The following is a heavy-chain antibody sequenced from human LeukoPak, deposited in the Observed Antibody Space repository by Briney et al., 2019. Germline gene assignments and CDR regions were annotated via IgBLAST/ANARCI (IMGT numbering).Heavy chain of an antibody. Sequence: GASVKVSCKASGYTFTGYYMHWVRQAPGQGLEWMGWINPNSGGTNYAQKLQGRVTMTTDTSTSTAYMELRSLRSDDTAVYYCARDSSGYYVRDAFDIWGQGTMVTVSS. CDR1: GYTFTGYY. CDR2: INPNSGGT. D-gene: IGHD3-22*01. CDR3: ARDSSGYYVRDAFDI. V-gene: IGHV1-2*02. J-gene: IGHJ3*02.